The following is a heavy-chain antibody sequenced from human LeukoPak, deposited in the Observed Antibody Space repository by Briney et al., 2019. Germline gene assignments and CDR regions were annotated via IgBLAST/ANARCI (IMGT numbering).Heavy chain of an antibody. D-gene: IGHD5-18*01. Sequence: SETLSLTCAVYGGSFSGYYWSWIRQPPGKGLEWIGEINHGGSTNYNASLKSRVTVSVDSSKNQFSLRLSSVTAADTTVDYCAPRGDIEHSYGYGKWFDPWGPGTRVTVSS. CDR2: INHGGST. CDR3: APRGDIEHSYGYGKWFDP. V-gene: IGHV4-34*01. CDR1: GGSFSGYY. J-gene: IGHJ5*02.